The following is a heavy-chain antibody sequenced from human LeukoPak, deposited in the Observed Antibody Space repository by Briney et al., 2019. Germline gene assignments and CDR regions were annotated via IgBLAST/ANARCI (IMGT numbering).Heavy chain of an antibody. D-gene: IGHD3-22*01. CDR1: GFTFSSYA. CDR3: AKDRGEVYYYDSSGYPPLIDY. J-gene: IGHJ4*02. Sequence: GGSLRLSCAASGFTFSSYAMSWVRQAPGKGLEWVSAISGSGGSTYYADSVKGRFTISRDNSENTLYLQMNSLRAEDTAVYYCAKDRGEVYYYDSSGYPPLIDYWGQGTLVTVSS. V-gene: IGHV3-23*01. CDR2: ISGSGGST.